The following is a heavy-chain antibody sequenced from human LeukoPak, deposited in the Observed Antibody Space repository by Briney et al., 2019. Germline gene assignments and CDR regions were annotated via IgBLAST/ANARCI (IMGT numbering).Heavy chain of an antibody. CDR3: ARGGSYYFDY. CDR2: IKEDGSEK. J-gene: IGHJ4*02. D-gene: IGHD1-26*01. Sequence: GGSLRLSCAASGFTFSNYWMRWVRQAPGKGLEWVANIKEDGSEKYYADSVKGRFTISRDNAKNSLYLQMNSLRDEDTAVYYCARGGSYYFDYWGQGTLVTVSS. V-gene: IGHV3-7*01. CDR1: GFTFSNYW.